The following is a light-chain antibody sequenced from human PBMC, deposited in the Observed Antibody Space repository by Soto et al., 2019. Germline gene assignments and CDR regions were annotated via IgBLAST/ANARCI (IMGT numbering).Light chain of an antibody. Sequence: DIQITQSPSTLSASVGDRVTITCRASQNINKWLAWYQQKPGEVPKFLIYRASSLESGVPSRFSGNGSGTDFALTISSLQPDDFATYYCQQYDRYPYTFGRGAKVEIK. CDR2: RAS. CDR3: QQYDRYPYT. V-gene: IGKV1-5*03. J-gene: IGKJ2*01. CDR1: QNINKW.